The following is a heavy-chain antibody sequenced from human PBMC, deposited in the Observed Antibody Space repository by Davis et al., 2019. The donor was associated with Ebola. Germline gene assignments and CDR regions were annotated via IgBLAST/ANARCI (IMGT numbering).Heavy chain of an antibody. CDR2: ISSRGTYI. CDR3: ATTQWLREFDN. CDR1: GFTFSSYS. Sequence: GGSLRLSCAASGFTFSSYSMNWVRQAPGKGPEWVSSISSRGTYIFYADSVRGRFIISRDKSNNTLYLEMNSLRVDDTAVYYCATTQWLREFDNWGQGTLVTVSS. D-gene: IGHD6-19*01. V-gene: IGHV3-21*04. J-gene: IGHJ4*02.